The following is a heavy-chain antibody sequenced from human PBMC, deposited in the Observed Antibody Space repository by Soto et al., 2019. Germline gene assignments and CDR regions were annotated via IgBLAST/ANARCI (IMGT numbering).Heavy chain of an antibody. CDR1: GGSFSDHY. V-gene: IGHV4-34*01. CDR2: INYSGST. J-gene: IGHJ5*02. Sequence: QVQLQQWGAGLLKPSETLSLTCAVYGGSFSDHYWSWIRQPPEKGLEWIGNINYSGSTNYNPSLKSRVTISVDTSKNQFSLKLSSVTAADTAVYFCARQGRWGFISAHNWFDPWGQGTLVTVSS. D-gene: IGHD2-21*01. CDR3: ARQGRWGFISAHNWFDP.